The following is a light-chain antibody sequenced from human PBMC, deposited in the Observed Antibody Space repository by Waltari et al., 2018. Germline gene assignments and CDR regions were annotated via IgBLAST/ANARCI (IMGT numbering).Light chain of an antibody. Sequence: QLVLTQSPSASASLGASVKLTCTLSSGHSSNIIAWLQQQPGKGPRYLMQVNSDGSHRKGDEIPDRFSGSSSGAERYLTIFSLQSEDEADYYCETGGHGTWVFGGGTKLTVL. J-gene: IGLJ3*02. V-gene: IGLV4-69*01. CDR3: ETGGHGTWV. CDR2: VNSDGSH. CDR1: SGHSSNI.